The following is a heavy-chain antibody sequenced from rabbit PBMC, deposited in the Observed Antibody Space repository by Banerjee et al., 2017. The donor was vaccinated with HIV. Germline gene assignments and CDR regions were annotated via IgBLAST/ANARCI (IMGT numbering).Heavy chain of an antibody. CDR1: GFSFSSTSS. V-gene: IGHV1S40*01. J-gene: IGHJ4*01. Sequence: QSLEESGGDLVKPGASLTLTCTASGFSFSSTSSMSWVRQAPGKGLEWIGYIYRSGSTYYASWAKGRFTISKTSSTTMTLQMTSLTAADTATYFCARRGSDWADDLWGPGTLVTVS. CDR2: IYRSGST. D-gene: IGHD4-1*01. CDR3: ARRGSDWADDL.